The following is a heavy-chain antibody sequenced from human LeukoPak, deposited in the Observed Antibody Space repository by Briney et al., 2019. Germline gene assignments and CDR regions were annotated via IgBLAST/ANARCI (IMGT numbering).Heavy chain of an antibody. V-gene: IGHV4-34*01. CDR3: ARGGGSRGYYYPKYFDY. CDR2: INHSGST. Sequence: SETPSLTCAVYGGSFSGYYWSWICQPPGKGLEWIGEINHSGSTNYSPSLKSRVTISVDTSKNQFSLKLSSVTAADTAVYYCARGGGSRGYYYPKYFDYWGQGTLVTVSS. CDR1: GGSFSGYY. J-gene: IGHJ4*02. D-gene: IGHD3-22*01.